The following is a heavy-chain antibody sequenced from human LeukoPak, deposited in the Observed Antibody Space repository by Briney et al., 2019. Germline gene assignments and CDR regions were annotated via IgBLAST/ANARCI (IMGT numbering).Heavy chain of an antibody. V-gene: IGHV5-51*01. CDR2: IYPGDSDT. Sequence: PGESLKISCKGSGYSFTSYWIGWVRQMPGKGLEWMGIIYPGDSDTRYSPSFQGQVTISADKSISTAYLQWSSLKASDTALYYCVRRGVYGDYEDFDISGQETLLTVSS. CDR3: VRRGVYGDYEDFDI. D-gene: IGHD4-17*01. CDR1: GYSFTSYW. J-gene: IGHJ3*02.